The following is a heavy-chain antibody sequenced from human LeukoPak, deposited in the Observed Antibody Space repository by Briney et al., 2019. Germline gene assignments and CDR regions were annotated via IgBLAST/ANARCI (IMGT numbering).Heavy chain of an antibody. CDR2: IRYDGSNK. D-gene: IGHD6-13*01. J-gene: IGHJ4*02. V-gene: IGHV3-30*02. Sequence: GGSLRLSCAASGFTFSSYGMHWVRQAPGKGLEGVAFIRYDGSNKYYADSVKGRFTISRDNSKNTLYLQMNSLRAEDTAVYYCAKDAPLYSSSWYGNFDYWGQGTLVTVSS. CDR3: AKDAPLYSSSWYGNFDY. CDR1: GFTFSSYG.